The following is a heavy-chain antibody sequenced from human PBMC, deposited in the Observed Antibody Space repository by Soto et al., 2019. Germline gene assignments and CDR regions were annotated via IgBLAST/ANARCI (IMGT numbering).Heavy chain of an antibody. CDR2: IKQDGSEK. CDR3: ARDQDDSSDAFDI. Sequence: EVHLVESGGGLVQPGGSLRLSCAASGITFSNYWMTWVRQAPGKGLEWVANIKQDGSEKYYVDSVKGRFTISRDNAKNSLYLQMDSLRAEDTAVYYCARDQDDSSDAFDIWGQGTMVTFSS. CDR1: GITFSNYW. D-gene: IGHD3-3*01. J-gene: IGHJ3*02. V-gene: IGHV3-7*01.